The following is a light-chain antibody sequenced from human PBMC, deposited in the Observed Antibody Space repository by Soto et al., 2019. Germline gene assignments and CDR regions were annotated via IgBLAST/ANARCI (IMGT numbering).Light chain of an antibody. CDR1: QSVTIN. J-gene: IGKJ2*01. CDR3: HQYNNWPYT. V-gene: IGKV3-15*01. Sequence: EIVMTQSPVTLSVSPGERATLSCRASQSVTINLAWYQQKPGQAPRLLIYGASTRATGIPARFSGSGSGTEFTLTISGLQSEDFAVYYCHQYNNWPYTFGQGTRLEIK. CDR2: GAS.